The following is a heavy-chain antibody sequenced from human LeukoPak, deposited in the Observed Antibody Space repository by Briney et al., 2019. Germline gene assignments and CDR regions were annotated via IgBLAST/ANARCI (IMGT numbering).Heavy chain of an antibody. J-gene: IGHJ4*02. Sequence: SETLSLTCTVSGGSISDYYWSWIPQPPGKGLEWIGYIYYSGSTNYNPSLKSRVTISIDTSRNQFSLKLSSVTAADTAVYYCARVGGRYSYGYGTDYWGQGTLVTVSS. CDR3: ARVGGRYSYGYGTDY. V-gene: IGHV4-59*01. CDR2: IYYSGST. CDR1: GGSISDYY. D-gene: IGHD5-18*01.